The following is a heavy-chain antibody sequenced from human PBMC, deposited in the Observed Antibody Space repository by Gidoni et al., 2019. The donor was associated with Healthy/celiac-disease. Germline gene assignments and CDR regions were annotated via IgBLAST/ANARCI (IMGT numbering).Heavy chain of an antibody. V-gene: IGHV3-66*02. CDR3: AREPLPYGSGMS. CDR2: IYSGGST. Sequence: EVQLVESGGGLVQPGGSLSLSCAASGFTVSSNYMSWVRQAPGKGLEWVSVIYSGGSTYYADSVKGRFTISRDNSKNTLYLQMNSLRAEDTAVYYCAREPLPYGSGMSWGQGTLVTVSS. CDR1: GFTVSSNY. D-gene: IGHD3-10*01. J-gene: IGHJ5*02.